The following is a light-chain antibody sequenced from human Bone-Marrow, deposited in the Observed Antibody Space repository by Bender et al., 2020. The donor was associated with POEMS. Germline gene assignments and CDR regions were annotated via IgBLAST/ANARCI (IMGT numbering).Light chain of an antibody. CDR1: SSDVGGYSL. Sequence: QSVLTQPASVSGSPGQSITISCAGTSSDVGGYSLVSWYQQLPGKAPKTIISEVSKRPSGVSNRFSGSKSGNTASLTISGLQAEDEGDYYCCSYAGSNIFVVFGGGTKLTVL. V-gene: IGLV2-23*02. J-gene: IGLJ2*01. CDR3: CSYAGSNIFVV. CDR2: EVS.